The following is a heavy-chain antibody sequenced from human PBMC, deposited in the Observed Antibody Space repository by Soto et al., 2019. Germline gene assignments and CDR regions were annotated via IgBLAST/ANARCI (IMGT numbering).Heavy chain of an antibody. D-gene: IGHD3-10*01. CDR3: ARHKGRQYFDS. V-gene: IGHV4-39*01. J-gene: IGHJ4*02. Sequence: QLQLQESGPGLVKPSETLSLTCSLSGDSISGRSSYWVWIRQPPGKGLEWIGTIHHSGSTYYSPSLKSRLTMTVSTSENQISLNLDSVTAADSVVYYCARHKGRQYFDSWGQGTLVTVSS. CDR2: IHHSGST. CDR1: GDSISGRSSY.